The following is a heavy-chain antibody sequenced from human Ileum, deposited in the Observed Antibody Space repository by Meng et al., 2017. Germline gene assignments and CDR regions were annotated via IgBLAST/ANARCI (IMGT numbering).Heavy chain of an antibody. Sequence: GESLKISCAASGFSFGTYWVHWVRQAPGKGLVWVSLINPDGSGTNYADSVKGRFTVSRDNAKNTVYLQMDSLRAEDTAVYYCASFQYSLEDYWGQGTLVTVSS. CDR3: ASFQYSLEDY. CDR1: GFSFGTYW. CDR2: INPDGSGT. V-gene: IGHV3-74*01. D-gene: IGHD1-1*01. J-gene: IGHJ4*02.